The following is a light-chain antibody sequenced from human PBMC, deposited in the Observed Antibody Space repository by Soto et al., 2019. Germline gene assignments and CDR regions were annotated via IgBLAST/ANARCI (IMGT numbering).Light chain of an antibody. Sequence: EIVLTQSPATLSLSPGERATLSCRASQSVSSYLAWYQQKPGQAPRLLIYDASNRETGIPARFSGSGSGKDFTLTISSLEPEDFAVYYCQQRSNWPPMYTFGQGTKLEIK. J-gene: IGKJ2*01. V-gene: IGKV3-11*01. CDR2: DAS. CDR3: QQRSNWPPMYT. CDR1: QSVSSY.